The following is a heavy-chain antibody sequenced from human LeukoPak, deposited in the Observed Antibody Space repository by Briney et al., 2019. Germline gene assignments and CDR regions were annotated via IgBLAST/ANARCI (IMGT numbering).Heavy chain of an antibody. CDR2: INPNSGGT. CDR3: ARVPRLIAVAPFDS. Sequence: GASVKVSCKASGYTFTGQYMHWVRQAPGQGLEWMGWINPNSGGTKYTQKFQGRVSMTRDTSISTAYMELRRLRSDDTAVYYCARVPRLIAVAPFDSWGQGTLVTVSS. CDR1: GYTFTGQY. V-gene: IGHV1-2*02. J-gene: IGHJ5*01. D-gene: IGHD6-19*01.